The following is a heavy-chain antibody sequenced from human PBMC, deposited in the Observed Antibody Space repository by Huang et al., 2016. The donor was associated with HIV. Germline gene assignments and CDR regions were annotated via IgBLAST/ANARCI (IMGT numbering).Heavy chain of an antibody. CDR1: GGSFTGNY. J-gene: IGHJ6*02. Sequence: QMQLQQRGAGLLKPSETLSLTCGVSGGSFTGNYLTWIRQAPGKGLEWIGEVKDSGATNYNPYRKGRVTISLDKSNRELSLNVRSVTAADTAVYYWARQWTILEWLLGLDVWGQGTTVIVSS. D-gene: IGHD3-3*01. CDR2: VKDSGAT. V-gene: IGHV4-34*02. CDR3: ARQWTILEWLLGLDV.